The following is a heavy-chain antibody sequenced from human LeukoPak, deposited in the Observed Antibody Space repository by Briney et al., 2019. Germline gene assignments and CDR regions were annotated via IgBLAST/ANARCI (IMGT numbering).Heavy chain of an antibody. CDR2: INTNTGNP. J-gene: IGHJ4*02. D-gene: IGHD5-18*01. Sequence: ASVEVSCKASGYTFTSYAMNWVRQAPGQGLEWMGWINTNTGNPTYAQGFTGRFVFSLDTSVSTAYLQISSLKAEDTAVYYCARVGYSYGYGGLFDYWGQGTLVTVSS. CDR1: GYTFTSYA. V-gene: IGHV7-4-1*02. CDR3: ARVGYSYGYGGLFDY.